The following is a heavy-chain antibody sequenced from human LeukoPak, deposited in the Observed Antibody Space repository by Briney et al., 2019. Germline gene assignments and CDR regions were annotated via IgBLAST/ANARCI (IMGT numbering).Heavy chain of an antibody. Sequence: PGGSLRLSCAASGFTFSSYSMNWARQAPGKGLEWVSSISSSSSYIYYADSVKGRFTISRDNAKNSLYLQMNSLRAEDTAVYYCARVGYCSSASCEYYFDYWGQGTLATVSS. CDR3: ARVGYCSSASCEYYFDY. J-gene: IGHJ4*02. CDR1: GFTFSSYS. CDR2: ISSSSSYI. V-gene: IGHV3-21*01. D-gene: IGHD2-2*01.